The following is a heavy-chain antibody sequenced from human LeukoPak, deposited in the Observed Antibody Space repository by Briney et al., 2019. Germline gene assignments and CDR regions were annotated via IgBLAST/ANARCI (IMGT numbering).Heavy chain of an antibody. CDR3: AKDSGSGSYSSNYYYMDV. CDR2: ISSSSRNI. J-gene: IGHJ6*03. D-gene: IGHD1-26*01. CDR1: GFTFSSYD. Sequence: GGSLRLSCTASGFTFSSYDMNWVRQAPGKGLEWVSYISSSSRNIYDADSVKGRFTISRDNAKNSLYLQMNSLRAEDTALYYCAKDSGSGSYSSNYYYMDVWGKGTMVTVSS. V-gene: IGHV3-21*04.